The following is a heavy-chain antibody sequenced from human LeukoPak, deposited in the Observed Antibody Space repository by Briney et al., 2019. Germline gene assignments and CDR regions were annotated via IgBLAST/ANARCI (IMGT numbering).Heavy chain of an antibody. CDR2: INSDGSST. D-gene: IGHD3-10*01. Sequence: GGSLRPSCAASGFTFSSYWMHWVRQAGGKELVWVSRINSDGSSTSYADSVKGRFTISRDNGKDALYLQMNSLRAEDTGVYYCATGGRHGFDIWGQGTMVTVSS. J-gene: IGHJ3*02. V-gene: IGHV3-74*01. CDR3: ATGGRHGFDI. CDR1: GFTFSSYW.